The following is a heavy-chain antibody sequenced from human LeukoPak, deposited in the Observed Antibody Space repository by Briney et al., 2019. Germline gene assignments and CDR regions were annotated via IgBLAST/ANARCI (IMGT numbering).Heavy chain of an antibody. Sequence: GASVRVSCKASGYTFSSYDISWVRQATGQGLEWMGGIIPIFGTANYAQKFQGRVTITADKSTSTAYMELSSLRSEDTAVYYCARGRGSYTTAYNWFDPWGQGTLVTVSS. D-gene: IGHD1-26*01. CDR3: ARGRGSYTTAYNWFDP. CDR2: IIPIFGTA. V-gene: IGHV1-69*06. CDR1: GYTFSSYD. J-gene: IGHJ5*02.